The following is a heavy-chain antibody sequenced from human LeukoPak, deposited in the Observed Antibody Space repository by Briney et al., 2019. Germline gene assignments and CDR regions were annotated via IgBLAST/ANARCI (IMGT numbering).Heavy chain of an antibody. J-gene: IGHJ4*02. CDR1: GGSISSSSYY. V-gene: IGHV4-39*07. Sequence: SETLPLTCTVSGGSISSSSYYWGWIRQPPGKGLEWIGSIYYSGSTYYNPSLKSRVTISVDTSKNQFSLKLSSVTAADTAVYYCARVASCSSTSCYYFDYWGQGALVTVSS. D-gene: IGHD2-2*01. CDR2: IYYSGST. CDR3: ARVASCSSTSCYYFDY.